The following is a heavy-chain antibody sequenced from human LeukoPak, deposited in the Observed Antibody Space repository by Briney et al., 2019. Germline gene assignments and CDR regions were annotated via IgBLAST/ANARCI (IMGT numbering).Heavy chain of an antibody. CDR3: ARGYGDFRVEGRYFHS. V-gene: IGHV4-59*08. D-gene: IGHD4-17*01. Sequence: SETLSLTCTVSGGSISSYCWSWIRQPPGKGLEWIGYIYYSGSTNYNPSLKSRVTISVDTSKNQFSLKLSSVTAADTAVYYCARGYGDFRVEGRYFHSWGQGTLVTVSS. CDR1: GGSISSYC. J-gene: IGHJ4*02. CDR2: IYYSGST.